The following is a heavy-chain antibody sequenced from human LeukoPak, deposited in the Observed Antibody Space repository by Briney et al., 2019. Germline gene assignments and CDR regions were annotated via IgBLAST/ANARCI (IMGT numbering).Heavy chain of an antibody. D-gene: IGHD3-10*01. CDR1: GFTFSSYG. CDR2: IWYDGSNK. CDR3: ARGADPNVLWFGELLLGH. Sequence: GGSLRLSCAASGFTFSSYGMHWVRQAPGKGLEWVAVIWYDGSNKYYADSVKGRFTISRDNAKNSLYLQMNSLRAEDTAVYYCARGADPNVLWFGELLLGHWGQGTLVTVSS. V-gene: IGHV3-33*01. J-gene: IGHJ4*02.